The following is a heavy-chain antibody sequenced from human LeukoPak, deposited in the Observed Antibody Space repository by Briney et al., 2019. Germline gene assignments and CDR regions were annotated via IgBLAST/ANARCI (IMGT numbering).Heavy chain of an antibody. J-gene: IGHJ3*02. V-gene: IGHV1-18*01. Sequence: ASVKVSCKASGYTFTSYGISWVRQAPGQGLEWMGWISAYNGNTNYAQKFQGRVTITADKSTSTAYMELSSLRSEDTAVYYRARASITVTFDIWGQGTMVTVSS. CDR2: ISAYNGNT. CDR3: ARASITVTFDI. CDR1: GYTFTSYG.